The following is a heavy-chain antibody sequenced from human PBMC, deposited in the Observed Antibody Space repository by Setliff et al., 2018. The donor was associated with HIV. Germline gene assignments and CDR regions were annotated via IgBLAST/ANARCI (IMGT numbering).Heavy chain of an antibody. V-gene: IGHV4-39*01. Sequence: PSETLSLTCTVSGGSITRTPYYWGWIRQPPGKGLEWIGSIYHTGITYDNPSLKSRVTISVDTSKNQFSLKLSSVTAADAAVYYCASRVYYYDSSGYLREEGFDPWGQGTLVTVSS. CDR2: IYHTGIT. D-gene: IGHD3-22*01. J-gene: IGHJ5*02. CDR3: ASRVYYYDSSGYLREEGFDP. CDR1: GGSITRTPYY.